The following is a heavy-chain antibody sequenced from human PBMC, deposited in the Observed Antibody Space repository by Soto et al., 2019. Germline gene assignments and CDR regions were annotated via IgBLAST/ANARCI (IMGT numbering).Heavy chain of an antibody. D-gene: IGHD2-21*01. CDR2: IYYSGST. V-gene: IGHV4-30-4*08. CDR3: ARAERLWHRSSSASPPFSYGMAV. J-gene: IGHJ6*02. CDR1: GGCMSSADYY. Sequence: SGTLVLGCAVCGGCMSSADYYGSWIRQPAWKGLDWIVYIYYSGSTYYNPSLKSRVTISVATSKNQFSLKLSYVTAADTAVYYCARAERLWHRSSSASPPFSYGMAVWGHRSTVTATS.